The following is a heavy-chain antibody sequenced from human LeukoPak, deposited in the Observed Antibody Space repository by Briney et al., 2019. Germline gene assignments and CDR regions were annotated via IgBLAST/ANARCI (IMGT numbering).Heavy chain of an antibody. CDR2: VSSGSDYI. CDR1: GFSSYS. V-gene: IGHV3-21*01. D-gene: IGHD3-16*01. J-gene: IGHJ4*02. Sequence: GGSLRLSCAASGFSSYSLNWVRQAPGKGLEWVSSVSSGSDYIYYADSVKGRFTISRDNAKNSLYLQMNSLRAEDTAIYYCARDPWGTHAYWGQGTLVTVSS. CDR3: ARDPWGTHAY.